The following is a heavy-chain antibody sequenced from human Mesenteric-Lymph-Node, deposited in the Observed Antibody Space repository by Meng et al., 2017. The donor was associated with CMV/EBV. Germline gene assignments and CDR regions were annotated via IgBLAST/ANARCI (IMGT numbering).Heavy chain of an antibody. CDR2: MNPNSGNT. CDR1: GYTFSSYD. J-gene: IGHJ4*02. CDR3: ARSPCSSTSCGYDE. D-gene: IGHD2-2*01. V-gene: IGHV1-8*01. Sequence: ASVKVSCKASGYTFSSYDIHWVRQATGQGLEWMGWMNPNSGNTGYAQKFQGRVTMTRNTSISTDYMELSSLRSEDRDVYYCARSPCSSTSCGYDEWGQGTLVTVSS.